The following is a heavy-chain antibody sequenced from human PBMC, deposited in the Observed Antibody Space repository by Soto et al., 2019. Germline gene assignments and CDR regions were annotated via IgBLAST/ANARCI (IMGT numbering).Heavy chain of an antibody. V-gene: IGHV3-23*01. Sequence: LLESGGTLVQPGGSLRLSCAASGFDFSSYAMTWVRQAPGKGLEWVSGITYTGDTTYYADSMKGRFTISRDNYRNTLYLQMNSLRADDTAMYFCAKDWPGTSSVTSDYWGQGTLVTVSS. D-gene: IGHD4-17*01. J-gene: IGHJ4*02. CDR2: ITYTGDTT. CDR3: AKDWPGTSSVTSDY. CDR1: GFDFSSYA.